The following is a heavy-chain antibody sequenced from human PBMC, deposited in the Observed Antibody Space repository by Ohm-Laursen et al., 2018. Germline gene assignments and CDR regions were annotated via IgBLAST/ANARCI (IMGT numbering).Heavy chain of an antibody. CDR2: ISSSGSTI. CDR1: GFTFSSYE. CDR3: AKSSPGGMIVVVIPFDY. Sequence: SLRLSCAASGFTFSSYEMNWVRQAPGKGLEWVSYISSSGSTIYYADSVKGRFTISRDNSKNTLYLQMNSLRAEDTAVYYCAKSSPGGMIVVVIPFDYWGQGTLVTVSS. J-gene: IGHJ4*02. D-gene: IGHD3-22*01. V-gene: IGHV3-48*03.